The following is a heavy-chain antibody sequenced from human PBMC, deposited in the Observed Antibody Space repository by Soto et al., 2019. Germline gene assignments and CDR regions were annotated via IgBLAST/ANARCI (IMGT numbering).Heavy chain of an antibody. Sequence: GASVKVSCKASGYTFTSYDINWVRQATGQGLEWMGWMNPNSGNTGYAQKLQGRITMTRNTSISTAYMELSSLRSEDTAVYYCARVTLGDSENYYYYMDVWGKGTTVTVSS. CDR2: MNPNSGNT. D-gene: IGHD3-16*01. V-gene: IGHV1-8*01. CDR1: GYTFTSYD. CDR3: ARVTLGDSENYYYYMDV. J-gene: IGHJ6*03.